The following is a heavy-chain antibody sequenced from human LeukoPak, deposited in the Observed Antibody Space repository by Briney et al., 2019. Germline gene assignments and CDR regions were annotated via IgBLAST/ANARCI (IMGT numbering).Heavy chain of an antibody. V-gene: IGHV4-34*01. CDR3: ARGPHDYGDYEDAFDI. Sequence: PSETLSLTCAVYGGSFSGYYWSWIRQPPGKGLEWIGEINHSGSTNYNLSLKSRVTISVDTSKNQFSLKLSSVTAADTAVYYCARGPHDYGDYEDAFDIWGQGTMVTVSS. J-gene: IGHJ3*02. CDR1: GGSFSGYY. D-gene: IGHD4-17*01. CDR2: INHSGST.